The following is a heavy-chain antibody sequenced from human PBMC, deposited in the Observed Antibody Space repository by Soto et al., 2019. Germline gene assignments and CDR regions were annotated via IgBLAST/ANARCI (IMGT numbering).Heavy chain of an antibody. V-gene: IGHV4-61*01. CDR2: IYYSGST. Sequence: QVQLQESGPGLVKPSETLSLTCTVSGGSVSSGSYYWSWIRQPPGKGLEWIGYIYYSGSTNYNPSLQSRIILIVDTSKNKISLKLSSVTAADTAVYYCARVRYYYGSGRPFDYWGQGTLVTVCS. J-gene: IGHJ4*02. CDR3: ARVRYYYGSGRPFDY. CDR1: GGSVSSGSYY. D-gene: IGHD3-10*01.